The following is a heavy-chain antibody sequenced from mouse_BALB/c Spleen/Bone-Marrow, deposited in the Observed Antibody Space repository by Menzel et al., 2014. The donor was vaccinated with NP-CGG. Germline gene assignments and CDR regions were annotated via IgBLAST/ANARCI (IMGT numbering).Heavy chain of an antibody. V-gene: IGHV1S81*02. D-gene: IGHD1-1*01. CDR2: INPSNGRA. Sequence: VHVKQSGAEVVKPGASVRLSCKTSGYTFTNYWMHWVKQRPGQGLEWIGDINPSNGRATYSEKFKSKATLTVDTSSSTAYMQLSSLTSEDSAVYYCARYYNYYFDVWGAGTTVTVSS. CDR3: ARYYNYYFDV. J-gene: IGHJ1*01. CDR1: GYTFTNYW.